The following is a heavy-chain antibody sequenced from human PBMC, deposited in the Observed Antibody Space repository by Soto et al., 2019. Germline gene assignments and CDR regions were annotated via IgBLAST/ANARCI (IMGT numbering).Heavy chain of an antibody. V-gene: IGHV1-18*01. CDR2: ISGNNGNT. D-gene: IGHD3-10*01. CDR1: GYTFNTYG. CDR3: ARDYYGSGSPYYSYYDMDV. Sequence: QVRLVQSGAEVKKPGASVKVSCKASGYTFNTYGISWVRQAPGQGLEGMGWISGNNGNTNYAQNPQDRVSMTTDTSTSTAYMELRSPRSDDTAVYYCARDYYGSGSPYYSYYDMDVWGKGTTVTVSS. J-gene: IGHJ6*03.